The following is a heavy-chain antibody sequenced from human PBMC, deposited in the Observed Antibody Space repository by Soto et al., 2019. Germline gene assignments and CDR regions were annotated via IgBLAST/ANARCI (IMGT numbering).Heavy chain of an antibody. V-gene: IGHV3-33*07. CDR1: GFTFSGKS. CDR3: AREDYYDSSGYYGTYGMDV. Sequence: PGGSLRLSCAASGFTFSGKSMYWVRQAPGKGLEWVAVIGYDASNKYYADSVKGRFTISRDNSKNTLYLQMNSLRAEDTAVYYCAREDYYDSSGYYGTYGMDVWGQGTTVTVSS. D-gene: IGHD3-22*01. CDR2: IGYDASNK. J-gene: IGHJ6*02.